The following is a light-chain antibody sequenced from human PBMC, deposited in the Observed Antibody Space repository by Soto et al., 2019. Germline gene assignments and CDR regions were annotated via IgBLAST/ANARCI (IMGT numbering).Light chain of an antibody. CDR3: QQDSNWPIT. CDR2: GAS. V-gene: IGKV3-15*01. Sequence: DIVMTQSPATLSVSPGERVTLSCRASQDIRSTLAWYQQKPGQAPRLRIYGASIRAAGVPATFSGSGSWTEFTFSISSLQSEHLGVYYCQQDSNWPITLGGGNKVEIK. CDR1: QDIRST. J-gene: IGKJ4*01.